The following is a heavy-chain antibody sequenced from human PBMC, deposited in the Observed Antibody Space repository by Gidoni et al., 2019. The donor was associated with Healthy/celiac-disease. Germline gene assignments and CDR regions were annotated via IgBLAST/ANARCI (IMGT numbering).Heavy chain of an antibody. Sequence: QVQLQESGPGLVKPSGTLSLTCAVSGGSISSRNWWSWVRQPPGKGLEWVGEIYHRGGTNYNPSLKSRVTISVDKSKNQFSLKLSSVTAADTAVYYCAMYYDFWSGYSPIYGMDVWGQGTTVTVSS. J-gene: IGHJ6*02. V-gene: IGHV4-4*02. CDR3: AMYYDFWSGYSPIYGMDV. D-gene: IGHD3-3*01. CDR2: IYHRGGT. CDR1: GGSISSRNW.